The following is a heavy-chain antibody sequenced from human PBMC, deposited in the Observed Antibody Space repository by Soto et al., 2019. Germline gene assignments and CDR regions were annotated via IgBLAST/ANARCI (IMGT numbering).Heavy chain of an antibody. CDR2: VNPSGYTS. Sequence: QVQMLQSGAEVKKPGASVKVSCKASGYTFIDYYIHWVRQAPGQGLEWMGIVNPSGYTSTLAQKFQGRLTVTSDTSTSTDYMELGSLTSEDPAVYYCARDLHGAFTTMVYWGQGTLVTVSS. CDR3: ARDLHGAFTTMVY. D-gene: IGHD5-18*01. CDR1: GYTFIDYY. J-gene: IGHJ4*02. V-gene: IGHV1-46*01.